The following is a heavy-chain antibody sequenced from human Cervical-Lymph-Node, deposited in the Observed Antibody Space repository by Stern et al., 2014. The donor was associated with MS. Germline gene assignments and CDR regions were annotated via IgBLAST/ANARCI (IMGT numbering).Heavy chain of an antibody. D-gene: IGHD6-13*01. V-gene: IGHV3-30-3*01. Sequence: VQLVESGGGVVQPGRSLRLSCAASGFTFSSYAMHLVRQAPGKGLEWVAVISYDGSNKSYADSVKGRFTISRDNSKNTLYLQMNSLRAEDTAVYYCARDRGYSSSWKYYFDYWGQGTLVTVSS. CDR2: ISYDGSNK. CDR1: GFTFSSYA. J-gene: IGHJ4*02. CDR3: ARDRGYSSSWKYYFDY.